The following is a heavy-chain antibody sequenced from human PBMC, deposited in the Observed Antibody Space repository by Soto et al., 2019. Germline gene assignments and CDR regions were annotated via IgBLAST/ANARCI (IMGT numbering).Heavy chain of an antibody. Sequence: QVQLQESGPGLVKPSQTLSLTCTVSGGSISSGGYYWSWIRQHPGKGLEWIGYIYYSGSTYYNPXXKSRVTISVDXXKXQXXLKLSSVTAADTAVYYCARDHWYCSSTSCYGWFDPWGQGTLVTVSS. V-gene: IGHV4-31*03. D-gene: IGHD2-2*01. J-gene: IGHJ5*02. CDR2: IYYSGST. CDR3: ARDHWYCSSTSCYGWFDP. CDR1: GGSISSGGYY.